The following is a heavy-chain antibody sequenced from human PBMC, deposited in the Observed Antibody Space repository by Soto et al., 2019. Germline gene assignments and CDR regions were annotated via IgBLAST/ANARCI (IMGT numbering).Heavy chain of an antibody. CDR1: GGSISSYY. CDR3: ARDGGYSGYDFDY. D-gene: IGHD5-12*01. CDR2: IYYSGST. J-gene: IGHJ4*02. Sequence: SETLSLTCTVSGGSISSYYRSWIRQPPGKGLEWIGYIYYSGSTNYNPSLKSRVTISVDTSKNQFSLKLSSVTAADTAVYYCARDGGYSGYDFDYWGQGTLVTVSS. V-gene: IGHV4-59*01.